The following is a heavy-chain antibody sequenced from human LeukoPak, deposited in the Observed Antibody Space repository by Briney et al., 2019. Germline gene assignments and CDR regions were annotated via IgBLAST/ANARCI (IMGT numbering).Heavy chain of an antibody. CDR3: AIVIAAAGRDY. J-gene: IGHJ4*02. V-gene: IGHV3-23*01. CDR2: ISGSGGST. CDR1: GFTFSSYA. Sequence: GGSPRLSCAASGFTFSSYAMSWVRQAPGKGLEWVSAISGSGGSTYYADSVKGRFTISRDNSKNTLYLQMNSLRAEDTAVYYSAIVIAAAGRDYWGQGTLVTVSS. D-gene: IGHD6-13*01.